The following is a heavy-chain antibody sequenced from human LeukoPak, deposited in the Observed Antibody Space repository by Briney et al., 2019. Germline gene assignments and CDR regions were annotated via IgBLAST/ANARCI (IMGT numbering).Heavy chain of an antibody. V-gene: IGHV3-30*18. CDR2: ISYDGSNK. D-gene: IGHD3-22*01. J-gene: IGHJ4*02. CDR3: AKAAYQYYYDSSGYYDREDY. Sequence: GGSLRLSCAASGLTFSSYGMHWVRQAPGKGLEWVAVISYDGSNKYYADSVKGRFTISRDNSKNTLYLQMNSLRAEDTAVYYCAKAAYQYYYDSSGYYDREDYWGQGALVTVSS. CDR1: GLTFSSYG.